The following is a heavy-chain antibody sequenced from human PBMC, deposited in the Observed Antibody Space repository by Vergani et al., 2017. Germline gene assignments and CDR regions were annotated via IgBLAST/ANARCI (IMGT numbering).Heavy chain of an antibody. CDR1: GASVSSDDYY. Sequence: QVQLQESCPRLVKPSQTLYLTCNVSGASVSSDDYYWTWIRQPPGKGLEWIGFIYYSDRTFYNPSLRGRLSMSIDTSKNQFSLKLDSVTAADTAVYYCARMGGYDEGDACRIGYFDSWGPGILVTVSS. D-gene: IGHD3-22*01. V-gene: IGHV4-30-4*08. J-gene: IGHJ4*02. CDR3: ARMGGYDEGDACRIGYFDS. CDR2: IYYSDRT.